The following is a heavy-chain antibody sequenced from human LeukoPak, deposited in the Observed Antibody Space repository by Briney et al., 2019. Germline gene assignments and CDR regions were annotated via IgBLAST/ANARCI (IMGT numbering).Heavy chain of an antibody. Sequence: SETLSLTCTVSGGSISSSSHYWGWIRQPPGRGLEWIGSIYYSGSTYYNPSLKSRVTISVDTSKNQFSLKLSSVSAADTAVYHCARHIVVVSTPADWFNPWGQGTLVTVSS. J-gene: IGHJ5*02. CDR2: IYYSGST. V-gene: IGHV4-39*01. CDR3: ARHIVVVSTPADWFNP. D-gene: IGHD2-21*01. CDR1: GGSISSSSHY.